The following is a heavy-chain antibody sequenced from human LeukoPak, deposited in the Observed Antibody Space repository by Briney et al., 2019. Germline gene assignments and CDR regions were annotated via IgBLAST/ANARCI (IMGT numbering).Heavy chain of an antibody. V-gene: IGHV4-61*02. CDR2: IYTSGST. Sequence: SETLSLTCTVSGGSISSGSYYWSWIRQPAGKGLEWIGRIYTSGSTNYNPSLKSRVTISVDTSKNQFSLKLSSVTAADTAVYYCARDRGPVQYNCNDNNWFDPWGQGTLVTVSS. D-gene: IGHD1-1*01. J-gene: IGHJ5*02. CDR1: GGSISSGSYY. CDR3: ARDRGPVQYNCNDNNWFDP.